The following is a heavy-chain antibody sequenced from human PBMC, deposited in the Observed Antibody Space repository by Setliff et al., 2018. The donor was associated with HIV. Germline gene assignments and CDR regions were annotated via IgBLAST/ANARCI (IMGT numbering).Heavy chain of an antibody. V-gene: IGHV1-18*01. J-gene: IGHJ4*02. Sequence: GASVKVSCKASGGTLSSYAVTWVRQAPGQGLEWMGWISAYNGNTNYAQTLQGRVTMTTDTSTSTAYMELRSLRSDDTAVYYCARERRGFDYWGQGTLVTVSS. CDR2: ISAYNGNT. CDR3: ARERRGFDY. CDR1: GGTLSSYA.